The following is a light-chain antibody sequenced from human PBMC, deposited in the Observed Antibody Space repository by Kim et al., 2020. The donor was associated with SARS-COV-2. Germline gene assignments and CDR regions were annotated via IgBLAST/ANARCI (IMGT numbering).Light chain of an antibody. CDR2: AAS. Sequence: SVGDRVTITCRSSQDIGGYLAWYQQKPGSAPKLLIYAASTLQSGVPSRFSGRGSGTDFTLTISSLQPEDLATYFCQQVNSFPLVTFGQGTRLEIK. CDR3: QQVNSFPLVT. J-gene: IGKJ5*01. CDR1: QDIGGY. V-gene: IGKV1-9*01.